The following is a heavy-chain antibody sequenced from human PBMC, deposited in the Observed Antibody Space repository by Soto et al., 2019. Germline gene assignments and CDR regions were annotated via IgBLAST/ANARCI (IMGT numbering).Heavy chain of an antibody. J-gene: IGHJ4*02. V-gene: IGHV1-18*01. D-gene: IGHD1-1*01. CDR1: GYTFTSFG. CDR3: ARDGWSMDTWNDAHFDY. Sequence: QVLLVQSGPEVKRPGASAMLSCQASGYTFTSFGLGWLRQAPGQGLEWVGWISALTGEMKFAPRFQGRIDLTIDRQSKTGNLELRSLTPDDTCVYFCARDGWSMDTWNDAHFDYWGRGALVTVSP. CDR2: ISALTGEM.